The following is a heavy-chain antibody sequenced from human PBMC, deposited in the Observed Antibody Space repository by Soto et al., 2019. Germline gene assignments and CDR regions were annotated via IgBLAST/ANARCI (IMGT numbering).Heavy chain of an antibody. CDR2: VYYSGST. CDR1: GGSINSYY. CDR3: ARHDDCNVSVCSTGRWFDP. V-gene: IGHV4-59*08. J-gene: IGHJ5*02. D-gene: IGHD2-8*02. Sequence: QVQLQESGPGLVTPSETLSLTCTVSGGSINSYYWSWIRQPPGKGLEWIGHVYYSGSTKYNPSLKSRLTISVDTSKNQFSLKLSSVTAADTALYYCARHDDCNVSVCSTGRWFDPWGQGTLVTVSS.